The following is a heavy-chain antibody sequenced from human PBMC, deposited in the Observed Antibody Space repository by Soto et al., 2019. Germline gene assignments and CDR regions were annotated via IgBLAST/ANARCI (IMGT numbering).Heavy chain of an antibody. Sequence: GASVKVSCKASGYTFTNFGISWVRQAPGQGLEWLVWFSAYNGNTNYAQKFQGRVTMTTDTSTSTAYMELRSLRSDDTAVYYFSRDFPGSSRGEVYYYYGMDVWGQGTTVTVSS. D-gene: IGHD6-13*01. CDR1: GYTFTNFG. CDR3: SRDFPGSSRGEVYYYYGMDV. V-gene: IGHV1-18*01. J-gene: IGHJ6*02. CDR2: FSAYNGNT.